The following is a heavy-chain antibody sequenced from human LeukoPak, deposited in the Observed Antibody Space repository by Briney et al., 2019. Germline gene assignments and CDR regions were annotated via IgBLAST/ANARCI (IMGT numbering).Heavy chain of an antibody. J-gene: IGHJ4*02. CDR2: ISGSGGST. D-gene: IGHD1-26*01. CDR1: GFTFSSYA. Sequence: GGSLRLSCAASGFTFSSYAMSWVRQAPGKGLEWVSAISGSGGSTYYADSVKGRFTISRDNSKNTLYLQMNSLRAEDTAVYYCAKDQSDYSGSYSDYFDYWGQGTLVTVSS. CDR3: AKDQSDYSGSYSDYFDY. V-gene: IGHV3-23*01.